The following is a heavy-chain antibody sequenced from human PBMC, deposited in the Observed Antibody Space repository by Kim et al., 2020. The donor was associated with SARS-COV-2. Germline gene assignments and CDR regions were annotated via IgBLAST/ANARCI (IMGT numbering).Heavy chain of an antibody. CDR2: IYYSGST. J-gene: IGHJ6*02. Sequence: SETLSLTCTVSGGSISSSSYYWGWIRQPPGKGLEWIGSIYYSGSTYYNPSLKSRVTISVDTSKNQFSLKLSSVTAADTAVYYCARRLGGWRNYGMDVWGQGTTVTVFS. CDR3: ARRLGGWRNYGMDV. V-gene: IGHV4-39*01. CDR1: GGSISSSSYY. D-gene: IGHD6-19*01.